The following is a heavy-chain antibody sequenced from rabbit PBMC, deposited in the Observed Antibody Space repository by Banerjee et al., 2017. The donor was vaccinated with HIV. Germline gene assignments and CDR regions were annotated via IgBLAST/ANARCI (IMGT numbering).Heavy chain of an antibody. CDR3: ARDPVNGGYNHNL. D-gene: IGHD1-1*01. CDR1: GFSFSSGYW. CDR2: IYGGSSGYT. Sequence: QEQLEESGGDLVKPGASLTLTCTASGFSFSSGYWICWVRQAPGKGLERIACIYGGSSGYTYYASWAKGRFTISKTSSTTVTLQMTSLTAADTATYFCARDPVNGGYNHNLWGQGTLVTVS. J-gene: IGHJ4*01. V-gene: IGHV1S45*01.